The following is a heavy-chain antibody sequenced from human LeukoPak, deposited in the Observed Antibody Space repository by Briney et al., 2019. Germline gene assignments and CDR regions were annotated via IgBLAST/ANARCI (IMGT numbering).Heavy chain of an antibody. Sequence: SETLSLTCTVSGGSLSSYYWSWIRQPPGKGLEWIGYIYYSGSTNYNPSLKTRVTISVDTSKNQFSLKLSSVTAADTAVYYCARDRSYNGIPNAFDIWGQGTMVTASS. CDR3: ARDRSYNGIPNAFDI. D-gene: IGHD1-14*01. V-gene: IGHV4-59*01. J-gene: IGHJ3*02. CDR2: IYYSGST. CDR1: GGSLSSYY.